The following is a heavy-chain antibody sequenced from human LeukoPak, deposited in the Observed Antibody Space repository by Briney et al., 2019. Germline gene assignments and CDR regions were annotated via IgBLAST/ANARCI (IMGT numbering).Heavy chain of an antibody. J-gene: IGHJ4*02. D-gene: IGHD5-12*01. V-gene: IGHV3-30*04. Sequence: GGSLRLSCAASGFTFSSYAMHWVRQAPGKGLEWVAVISYDGSNKYYADSVKGRFTISRDNSKNTLYLQMTGLRAEDRAVYYCVPDATSDSQTAVDYWGQGTLVSVS. CDR2: ISYDGSNK. CDR1: GFTFSSYA. CDR3: VPDATSDSQTAVDY.